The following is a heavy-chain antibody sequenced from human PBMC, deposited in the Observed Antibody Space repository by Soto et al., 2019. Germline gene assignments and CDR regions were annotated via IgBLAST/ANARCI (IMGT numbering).Heavy chain of an antibody. V-gene: IGHV3-23*01. CDR2: ISANGQGI. CDR1: GFTFSTYA. J-gene: IGHJ4*02. CDR3: AKDRNYPRDQFHY. Sequence: RVSCAASGFTFSTYALSWVRQAPGKGLEWVSAISANGQGIYYADSVRGRFTISRDNSKNTIFLHMDSLRAEDTAVYYCAKDRNYPRDQFHYWGQGTLVTVSS. D-gene: IGHD1-7*01.